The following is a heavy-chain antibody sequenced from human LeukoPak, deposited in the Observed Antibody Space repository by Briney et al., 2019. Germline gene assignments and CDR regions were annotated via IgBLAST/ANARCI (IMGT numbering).Heavy chain of an antibody. Sequence: ASVRASCKASGYSFTGYYMYWVRQAPGQGLEWMGRINPNSGGTNYAQKFQGRVTMTRDTSISTGYMELSSLRSDDTAVYYCARGHCSGGNCYFDYWGQGTLVTVSS. CDR2: INPNSGGT. J-gene: IGHJ4*02. D-gene: IGHD2-15*01. V-gene: IGHV1-2*06. CDR1: GYSFTGYY. CDR3: ARGHCSGGNCYFDY.